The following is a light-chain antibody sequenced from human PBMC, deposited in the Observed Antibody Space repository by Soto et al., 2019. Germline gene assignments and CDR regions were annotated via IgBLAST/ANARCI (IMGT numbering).Light chain of an antibody. CDR3: KQAENFQIT. CDR2: AAF. V-gene: IGKV1-12*01. Sequence: DLQTTQSPSSVSASVGDRVTSSCRASEDINTRLAWYQQKPGNAPKLLIYAAFNVQSGVPSKFSGYVYETDCTLSMSSLQPQDFETNYCKQAENFQITIG. J-gene: IGKJ5*01. CDR1: EDINTR.